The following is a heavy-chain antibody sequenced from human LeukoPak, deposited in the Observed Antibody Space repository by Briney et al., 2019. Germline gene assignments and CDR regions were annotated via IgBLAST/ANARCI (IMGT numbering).Heavy chain of an antibody. CDR1: GFTFSSYS. D-gene: IGHD3-22*01. J-gene: IGHJ6*02. CDR3: ARDSRVYYDSSGYQIHYYGMDV. V-gene: IGHV3-21*01. CDR2: ISSSSSYI. Sequence: GGSLRLSCAASGFTFSSYSMNWVRQAPGKGLEWVSSISSSSSYIYYADSVKGRFTISRDNAKNSLYLQMNSLRAEDTAVYYCARDSRVYYDSSGYQIHYYGMDVWGQGTTVTVSS.